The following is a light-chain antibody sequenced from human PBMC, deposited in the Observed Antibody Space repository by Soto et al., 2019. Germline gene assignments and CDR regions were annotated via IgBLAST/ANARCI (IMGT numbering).Light chain of an antibody. CDR1: SIDIGGYTF. V-gene: IGLV2-11*01. CDR2: DVS. Sequence: QSALTQRRSVSGSPGQSVTISCTGTSIDIGGYTFVSWYQQHPGKAPKVMLYDVSKRPSGVPDRFSGSKSGNTASLTIAGLQADDEADYYCCSYAGSYTLVFGAGTKVTVL. J-gene: IGLJ2*01. CDR3: CSYAGSYTLV.